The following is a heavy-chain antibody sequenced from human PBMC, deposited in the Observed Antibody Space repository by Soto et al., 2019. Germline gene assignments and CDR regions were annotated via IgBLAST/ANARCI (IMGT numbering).Heavy chain of an antibody. D-gene: IGHD3-22*01. J-gene: IGHJ4*02. V-gene: IGHV1-46*01. CDR2: INPSGGST. Sequence: ASVKVSCKASGYTFTSYYMHWVRQAPGQGLEWMGIINPSGGSTSYAQKFQGRVTMTRDTSTSTVYMELSSLRSEDTAVYYCAREYVSQAEVITITIGYWGQGTLVTVSS. CDR3: AREYVSQAEVITITIGY. CDR1: GYTFTSYY.